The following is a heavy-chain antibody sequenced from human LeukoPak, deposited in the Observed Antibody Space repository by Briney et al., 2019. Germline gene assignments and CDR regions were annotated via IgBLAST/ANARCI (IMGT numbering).Heavy chain of an antibody. CDR1: GFTFSSYA. CDR2: ISSSGSTI. D-gene: IGHD3-16*01. CDR3: ARGDTMGFGEGY. V-gene: IGHV3-48*03. J-gene: IGHJ4*02. Sequence: GGSLRLSCAASGFTFSSYAMSWVRQAPGKGLEWVSYISSSGSTIYYADSVEGRFTISRDSAKNSPYLQMNSLRAEDTAVYYCARGDTMGFGEGYWGQGTLVTVSS.